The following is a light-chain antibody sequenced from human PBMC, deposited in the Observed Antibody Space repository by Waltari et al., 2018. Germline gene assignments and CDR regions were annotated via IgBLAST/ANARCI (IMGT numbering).Light chain of an antibody. CDR1: QSVSSNY. CDR3: HQYGSSPLT. Sequence: EIVLTQSPGTLSLSPGERATLSCRASQSVSSNYLAWYQQKPGQAPRLLIYDASNSATGIPDRFRGSGSGTDFTLTISRLEPEDFAVYYCHQYGSSPLTFGGGTKVEIK. V-gene: IGKV3-20*01. J-gene: IGKJ4*01. CDR2: DAS.